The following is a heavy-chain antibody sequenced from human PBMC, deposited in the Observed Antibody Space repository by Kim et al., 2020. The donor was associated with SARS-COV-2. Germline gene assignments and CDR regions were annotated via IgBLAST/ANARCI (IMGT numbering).Heavy chain of an antibody. Sequence: GGSLRLSCSASGFTFSSYAMHWVRQAPGKGLEYVSAISSNGGSTYYADSVKGRFTISRDNSKNTPYLQMSSLRAEDTAVYYCVKDSERIRSCSSTSRHRCYYYYGMDVWGQGTTVTVSS. CDR1: GFTFSSYA. J-gene: IGHJ6*02. V-gene: IGHV3-64D*06. CDR3: VKDSERIRSCSSTSRHRCYYYYGMDV. CDR2: ISSNGGST. D-gene: IGHD2-2*01.